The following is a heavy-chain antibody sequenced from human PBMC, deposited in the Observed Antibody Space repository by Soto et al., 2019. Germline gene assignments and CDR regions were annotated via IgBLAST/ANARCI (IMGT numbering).Heavy chain of an antibody. CDR1: GFMFRSYW. V-gene: IGHV3-7*01. Sequence: VYLVESGGGLVEPGGSLRLSCEASGFMFRSYWMSWVRQAPGEGLEWVANIKQDGSEIHYLESVEGRFTIFRDNARRSLFLQMNSLRAEDTAVYFCASYSGSYFPVGHDRWGQGTLGVVSS. D-gene: IGHD3-10*01. J-gene: IGHJ5*02. CDR3: ASYSGSYFPVGHDR. CDR2: IKQDGSEI.